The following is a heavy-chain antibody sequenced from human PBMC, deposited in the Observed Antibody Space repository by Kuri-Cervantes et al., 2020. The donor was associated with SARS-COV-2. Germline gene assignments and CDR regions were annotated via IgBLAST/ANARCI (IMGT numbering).Heavy chain of an antibody. CDR3: ARDGGKGHGPGLYYWYFNL. CDR2: ISYDGGNE. D-gene: IGHD2-15*01. V-gene: IGHV3-30*03. Sequence: GESLKISCAASGITFSNYGIHWVRQAPGKGLEWVAVISYDGGNEYYANSVKGRFTISRDNSKNTLSLQMNILRPEDTAVYYCARDGGKGHGPGLYYWYFNLWGRGTLVTVSS. CDR1: GITFSNYG. J-gene: IGHJ2*01.